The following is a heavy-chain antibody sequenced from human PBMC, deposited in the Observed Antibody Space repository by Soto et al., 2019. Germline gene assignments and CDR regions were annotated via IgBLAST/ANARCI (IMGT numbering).Heavy chain of an antibody. V-gene: IGHV1-69*06. J-gene: IGHJ5*02. CDR3: ARDPLEGYSSGWYGLDP. CDR1: GGTFSSYA. Sequence: SVKVSCKASGGTFSSYAISWVRQAPGQGLEWMGGIIPIFGTANYAQKFQGRVTITADKSTSTAYMGLSSLRSEDTAVYYCARDPLEGYSSGWYGLDPWGQGTLVTVSS. D-gene: IGHD6-19*01. CDR2: IIPIFGTA.